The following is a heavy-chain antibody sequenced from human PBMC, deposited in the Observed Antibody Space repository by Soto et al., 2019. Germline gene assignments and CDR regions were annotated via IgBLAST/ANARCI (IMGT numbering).Heavy chain of an antibody. J-gene: IGHJ5*02. CDR3: ASLPYSSSWYEWFDP. D-gene: IGHD6-13*01. CDR1: GYSFTSYW. CDR2: IDPSDSYT. Sequence: GESLKISCKGPGYSFTSYWISWVRQMPGKGLEWMGRIDPSDSYTNYSPSFQGHVTISADKSISTAYLQWSSLKASDTAMYYCASLPYSSSWYEWFDPWGQGTLVTVSS. V-gene: IGHV5-10-1*01.